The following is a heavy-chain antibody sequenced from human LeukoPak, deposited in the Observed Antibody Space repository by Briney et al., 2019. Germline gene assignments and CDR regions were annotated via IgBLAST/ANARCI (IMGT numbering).Heavy chain of an antibody. J-gene: IGHJ4*02. Sequence: GGSLRLSCAASGFTFSSDAMNWLRQAPGKRLEWVSRISVSGGSTYYADSVKGRFTISRDNSKNTLYLQMNSLRAEDTAVYYCAPQTDYYDRSGPTGGQGTLVTVSP. CDR2: ISVSGGST. D-gene: IGHD3-22*01. CDR3: APQTDYYDRSGPT. V-gene: IGHV3-23*01. CDR1: GFTFSSDA.